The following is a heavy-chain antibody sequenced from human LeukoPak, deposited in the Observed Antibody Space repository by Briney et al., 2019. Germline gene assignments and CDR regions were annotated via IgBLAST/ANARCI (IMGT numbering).Heavy chain of an antibody. V-gene: IGHV1-69*05. Sequence: SVKVSCKASGGTFSSYAISWVRQAPGQGLEWMGGIIPIFGTANYAQKFQGRVTITTDEPTSTAYMELSSLRSEDTAVYYCARSRTNYGGNLISGYFDYWGQGTLVTVSS. D-gene: IGHD4-23*01. CDR1: GGTFSSYA. CDR3: ARSRTNYGGNLISGYFDY. CDR2: IIPIFGTA. J-gene: IGHJ4*02.